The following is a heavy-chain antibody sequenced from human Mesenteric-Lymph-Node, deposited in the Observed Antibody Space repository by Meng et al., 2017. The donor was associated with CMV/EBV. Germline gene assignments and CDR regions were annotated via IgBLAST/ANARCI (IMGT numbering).Heavy chain of an antibody. D-gene: IGHD3-3*01. CDR2: IYHSGST. CDR3: ARGPRFLEWSFSAFDI. Sequence: GSLRLSCTVSGGSISSYYWSWIRQPPGKGLEWIGYIYHSGSTSRNPSLKSRVGISVDMSKNQFSLKLSSVTAADTAVYYCARGPRFLEWSFSAFDIWGQGTMVTVSS. J-gene: IGHJ3*02. CDR1: GGSISSYY. V-gene: IGHV4-59*01.